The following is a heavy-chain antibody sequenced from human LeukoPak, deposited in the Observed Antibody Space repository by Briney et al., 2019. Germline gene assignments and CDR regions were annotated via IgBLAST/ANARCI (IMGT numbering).Heavy chain of an antibody. D-gene: IGHD6-19*01. CDR3: ARDRTRGYSSGCRLDY. J-gene: IGHJ4*02. CDR2: ISGSGGST. CDR1: GFTFSSYA. V-gene: IGHV3-23*01. Sequence: GGSLRLSCAASGFTFSSYAMSWVPQAPGKGLEWVSAISGSGGSTYYADSVKGRFTISRDNSKNTLYLQMNSLRAEDTAVYYCARDRTRGYSSGCRLDYWGQGTLVTVSS.